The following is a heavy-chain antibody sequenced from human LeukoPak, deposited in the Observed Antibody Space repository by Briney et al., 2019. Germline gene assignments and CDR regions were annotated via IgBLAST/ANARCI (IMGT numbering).Heavy chain of an antibody. J-gene: IGHJ3*02. CDR2: IYYSGST. CDR3: ARVARSGTAMVKAAFDI. CDR1: GGSISSYY. V-gene: IGHV4-59*01. Sequence: PSETLSLTCTVSGGSISSYYWSWIRQPPGKGLEWIGYIYYSGSTNYKSSLKSRVTISVDTSKNQFSLKLSSVTAADTAVYYCARVARSGTAMVKAAFDIWGQGTMVTVSS. D-gene: IGHD5-18*01.